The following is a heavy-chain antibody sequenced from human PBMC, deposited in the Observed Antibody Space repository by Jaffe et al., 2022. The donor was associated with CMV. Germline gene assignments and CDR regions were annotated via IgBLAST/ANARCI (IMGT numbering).Heavy chain of an antibody. Sequence: EVQLLESGGGLVQPGGSLRLSCAASGFTFSSYAMSWVRQAPGKGLEWVSAISGSGGSTYYADSVKGRFTISRDNSKNTLYLQMNSLRAEDTAVYYCAKALGDIVLMVYEEQDAFDIWGQGTMVTVSS. D-gene: IGHD2-8*01. CDR3: AKALGDIVLMVYEEQDAFDI. J-gene: IGHJ3*02. CDR2: ISGSGGST. CDR1: GFTFSSYA. V-gene: IGHV3-23*01.